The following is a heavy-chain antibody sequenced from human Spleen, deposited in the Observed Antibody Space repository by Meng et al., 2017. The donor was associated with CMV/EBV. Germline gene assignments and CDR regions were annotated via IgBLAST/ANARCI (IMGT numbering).Heavy chain of an antibody. CDR1: GGTLTNYG. CDR3: ARDGITLVRGDGMDV. V-gene: IGHV1-69*05. D-gene: IGHD3-10*01. Sequence: GGTLTNYGISWVRQAPGQGLEWMGGIIHIFGTTNYAQKFQGRVTITTDEPTSTAYMELSSLTYEDTAVYYCARDGITLVRGDGMDVWGQGTTVTVSS. CDR2: IIHIFGTT. J-gene: IGHJ6*02.